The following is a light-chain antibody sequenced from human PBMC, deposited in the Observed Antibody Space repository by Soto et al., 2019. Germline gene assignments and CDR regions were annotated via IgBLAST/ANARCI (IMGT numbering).Light chain of an antibody. CDR2: GAS. CDR3: QQYNQWPPYT. J-gene: IGKJ2*01. CDR1: QSVGRT. Sequence: ELVMTQSPATLSVSPGERATLFCRASQSVGRTLAWYQQKPGQSPRLLVYGASTRANGTPARFSGSGSGTEFTLTISSLQSEDVAVYYCQQYNQWPPYTFGQGTNVEIK. V-gene: IGKV3-15*01.